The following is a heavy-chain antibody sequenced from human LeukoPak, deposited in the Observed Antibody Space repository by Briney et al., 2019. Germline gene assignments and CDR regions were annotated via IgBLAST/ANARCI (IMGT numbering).Heavy chain of an antibody. CDR1: GGSFSGYY. V-gene: IGHV4-34*01. J-gene: IGHJ4*02. Sequence: SETLSLTCAVYGGSFSGYYWSWIRQPPGKGLEWIGEINHSGSTNYNPSLKSRVTISVDTSKNQFSLKLSSVTAADTAVYYCARGVKLNYWGQGTLVTVSS. D-gene: IGHD3-10*01. CDR3: ARGVKLNY. CDR2: INHSGST.